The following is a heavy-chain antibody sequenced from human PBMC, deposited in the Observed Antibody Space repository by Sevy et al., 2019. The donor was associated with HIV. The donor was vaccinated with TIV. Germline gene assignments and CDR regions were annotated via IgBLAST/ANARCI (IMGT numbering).Heavy chain of an antibody. CDR1: GFTVSSNY. D-gene: IGHD3-10*01. J-gene: IGHJ6*02. CDR2: IYSGGST. Sequence: GGSLRLSCAASGFTVSSNYMSWVRQAPGKGLEWVSVIYSGGSTYYADSVKGRFTISRDNSKNTLYLQMNSLRAEDTAVYYCARSAYYYGSGSYIPRNYYYGMDVWGQGTTVTVSS. CDR3: ARSAYYYGSGSYIPRNYYYGMDV. V-gene: IGHV3-53*01.